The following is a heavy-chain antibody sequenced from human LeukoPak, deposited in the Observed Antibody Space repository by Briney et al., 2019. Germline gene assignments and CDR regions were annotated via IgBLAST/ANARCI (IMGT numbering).Heavy chain of an antibody. D-gene: IGHD4-17*01. CDR1: GYTFTGYY. Sequence: ASVKVSCKASGYTFTGYYMHWVRQAPGQGLEWMAWINPNSGGTNYAQKFQGRVTMTRDTSISTAYMELSRLRSDDTAVYYCARVPDYGDYVGLYYFDYWGQGTLVTVSS. J-gene: IGHJ4*02. CDR3: ARVPDYGDYVGLYYFDY. CDR2: INPNSGGT. V-gene: IGHV1-2*02.